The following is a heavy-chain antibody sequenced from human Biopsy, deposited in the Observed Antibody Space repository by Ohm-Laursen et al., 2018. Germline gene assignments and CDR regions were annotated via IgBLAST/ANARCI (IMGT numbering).Heavy chain of an antibody. CDR1: GFSLSARGMC. Sequence: PTQTLTQTCSFSGFSLSARGMCVSWIRQAPGKALEWFARVDWDGLKDYSASLQTKLSISKDTSNDQVVLTVNNVDPADTATYYCARTPILIVSAGLVYRHRRHLQGMDVWGQGIAVTVS. CDR2: VDWDGLK. V-gene: IGHV2-70*11. CDR3: ARTPILIVSAGLVYRHRRHLQGMDV. D-gene: IGHD6-13*01. J-gene: IGHJ6*02.